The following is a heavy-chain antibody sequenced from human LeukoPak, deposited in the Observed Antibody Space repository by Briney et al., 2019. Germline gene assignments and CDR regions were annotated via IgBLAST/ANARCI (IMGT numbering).Heavy chain of an antibody. V-gene: IGHV4-39*07. CDR3: ARAKLLGFGEFPPYLDS. D-gene: IGHD3-10*01. CDR1: GGSISSSSYY. Sequence: SETLSLTCTVSGGSISSSSYYWGWIRQPPGKGLEWIGSIYYSGSTYYNPSLKSRVTISVDTSKNQFSLKLSSVTAADTAVYYCARAKLLGFGEFPPYLDSWGQGTLVTASS. CDR2: IYYSGST. J-gene: IGHJ4*02.